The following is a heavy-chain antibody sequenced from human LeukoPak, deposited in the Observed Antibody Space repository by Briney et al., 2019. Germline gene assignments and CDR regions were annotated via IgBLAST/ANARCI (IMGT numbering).Heavy chain of an antibody. J-gene: IGHJ4*02. V-gene: IGHV3-33*06. CDR3: AKGGGDSSGYYQIDY. CDR1: GFTFSSYG. CDR2: IWYDGSNK. D-gene: IGHD3-22*01. Sequence: GGSLRLSCAASGFTFSSYGMHWVRQAPGKGLEWVAVIWYDGSNKYYADSVKGRFTISRDNSKNTLYLQMNSLRAEDTAVYYCAKGGGDSSGYYQIDYWGQGTLVTVSS.